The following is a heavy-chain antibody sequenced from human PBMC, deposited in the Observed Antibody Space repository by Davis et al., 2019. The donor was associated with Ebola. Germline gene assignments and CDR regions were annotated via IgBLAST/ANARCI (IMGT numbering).Heavy chain of an antibody. CDR2: IYYSGST. V-gene: IGHV4-39*07. CDR3: AREVRSSWYTEFDY. D-gene: IGHD6-13*01. Sequence: PSETLSLTCTVSGGSISSSSYYWGWIRQPPGKGLEWIGSIYYSGSTYYNPSLKSRVTISVDTSKNQFSLKLSSVTAADTAVYYCAREVRSSWYTEFDYWGQGTLVTVSS. J-gene: IGHJ4*02. CDR1: GGSISSSSYY.